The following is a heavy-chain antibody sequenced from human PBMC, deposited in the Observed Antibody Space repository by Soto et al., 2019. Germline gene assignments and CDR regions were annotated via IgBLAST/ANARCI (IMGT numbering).Heavy chain of an antibody. V-gene: IGHV4-39*01. D-gene: IGHD1-26*01. CDR1: GGSITSSSYY. CDR3: ATQEVGGSYVYTFDP. J-gene: IGHJ5*02. CDR2: IYYSGST. Sequence: SETLSLTCTVSGGSITSSSYYWGWIRQPPGEGLEWIGSIYYSGSTYYNPSLKGRVTISVDTSKNQFSLKLSSVTAADTAVYYCATQEVGGSYVYTFDPWGQGTLVTVSS.